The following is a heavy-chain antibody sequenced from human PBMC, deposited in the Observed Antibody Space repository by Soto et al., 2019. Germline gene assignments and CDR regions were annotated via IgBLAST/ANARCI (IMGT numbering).Heavy chain of an antibody. V-gene: IGHV4-4*02. CDR2: IYHSGST. J-gene: IGHJ4*02. CDR3: ASLRDSSTPFDY. D-gene: IGHD2-21*01. CDR1: GGSISSSNG. Sequence: SEPLSVTCAVGGGSISSSNGCSWVRQPPGKGLEWIGEIYHSGSTNYNPSLKSRVTISVDKSKNQFSLKLSSVTAADSAVYSCASLRDSSTPFDYWGQGTPVTVSS.